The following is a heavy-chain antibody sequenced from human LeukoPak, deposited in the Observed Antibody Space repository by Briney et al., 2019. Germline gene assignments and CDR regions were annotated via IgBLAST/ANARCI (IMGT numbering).Heavy chain of an antibody. V-gene: IGHV3-33*01. CDR1: GFTFSSYG. CDR3: ARDGGRWIKRGNWFDP. Sequence: GGSLRLSCAASGFTFSSYGMHWVRQAPGKGLEWVAVIWYDGSNKYYADSVKGRFTISRDNFKNTLYLQMNSLRAEDTAVYYCARDGGRWIKRGNWFDPWGQGTLVTVSS. J-gene: IGHJ5*02. CDR2: IWYDGSNK. D-gene: IGHD5-12*01.